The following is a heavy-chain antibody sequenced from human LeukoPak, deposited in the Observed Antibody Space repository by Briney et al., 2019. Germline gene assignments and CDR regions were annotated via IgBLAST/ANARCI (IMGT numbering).Heavy chain of an antibody. CDR2: LCYSGSN. CDR3: ARFRGSAKGDH. D-gene: IGHD3-10*01. CDR1: GHSISSYY. Sequence: PSATLSLTCTVSGHSISSYYWSWIRQPPGKGLEWIGYLCYSGSNNYNPPLKSRVTISVDMSKNQFSLKLSSVTAADTAVHYCARFRGSAKGDHWGQGTLVTVSS. J-gene: IGHJ4*02. V-gene: IGHV4-59*07.